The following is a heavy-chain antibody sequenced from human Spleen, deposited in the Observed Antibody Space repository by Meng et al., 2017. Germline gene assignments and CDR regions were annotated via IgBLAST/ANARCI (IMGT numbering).Heavy chain of an antibody. V-gene: IGHV7-4-1*02. CDR1: GYTFTVYY. CDR2: INTNTGNP. D-gene: IGHD2-8*01. Sequence: QVQLVQSGAEVKKPGASVRVSCKASGYTFTVYYLHWVRQAPGQGLEWMGWINTNTGNPTYAQGFTGRFVFSLDTSVSTAYLQISSLKAEDTAVYYCARAYCTNGVCYFDYWGQGTLVTVSS. J-gene: IGHJ4*02. CDR3: ARAYCTNGVCYFDY.